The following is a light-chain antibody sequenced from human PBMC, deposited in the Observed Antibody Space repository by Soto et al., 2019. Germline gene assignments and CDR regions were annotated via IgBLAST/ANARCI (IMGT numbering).Light chain of an antibody. J-gene: IGKJ2*01. CDR1: QSVSSSY. Sequence: EIVLTQSPGTLSLSPGERATLSCRASQSVSSSYLAWYQQKPGQARRLLIYGASSRATGIPDRFSGSGSGTDFTLTISRLQPEDFAVYYCQQYGSSPWYTFGQGTKLEIK. V-gene: IGKV3-20*01. CDR3: QQYGSSPWYT. CDR2: GAS.